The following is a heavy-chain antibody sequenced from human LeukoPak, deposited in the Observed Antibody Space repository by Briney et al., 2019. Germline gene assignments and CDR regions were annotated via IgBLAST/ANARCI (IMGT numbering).Heavy chain of an antibody. CDR3: ARTVSSSWGFFDS. J-gene: IGHJ4*02. Sequence: GGSLRLSCAAPGFTFRTYGMHWVRQAPGKWLEWMSFVRDDGSTKYYADPVKGRFTISRDNSKSTLYLQMNSLRAEDTAVYFCARTVSSSWGFFDSWGQGTLVTVSS. V-gene: IGHV3-30*02. CDR1: GFTFRTYG. CDR2: VRDDGSTK. D-gene: IGHD6-6*01.